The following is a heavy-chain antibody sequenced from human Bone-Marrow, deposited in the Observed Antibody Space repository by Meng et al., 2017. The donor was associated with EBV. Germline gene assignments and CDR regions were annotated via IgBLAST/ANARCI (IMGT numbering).Heavy chain of an antibody. CDR1: GGTFSSYA. CDR2: IIPIFGTA. V-gene: IGHV1-69*06. CDR3: ARDGSVEMASI. D-gene: IGHD5-24*01. J-gene: IGHJ4*02. Sequence: QVQVVQSGAEVTKPGASVKAACKASGGTFSSYAISWVRQAPGQGLEWMGGIIPIFGTANYAQKFQGRVTITADKSTSTAYMELSSLRSEDTAVYYCARDGSVEMASIWGQGTLVTVSS.